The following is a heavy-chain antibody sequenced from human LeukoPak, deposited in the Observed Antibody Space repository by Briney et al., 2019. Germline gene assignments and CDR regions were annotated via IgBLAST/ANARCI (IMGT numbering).Heavy chain of an antibody. CDR3: ARATSVDV. CDR2: NSPYNGNT. Sequence: ASVKVSCKASGYTFNNYDITWVRQAPGQGLEWMGWNSPYNGNTRYAQKFQGRVTMTTDTSTSTAYMELKSLRSDDTAVYYCARATSVDVWGQGTTVTVTS. V-gene: IGHV1-18*01. CDR1: GYTFNNYD. J-gene: IGHJ6*02.